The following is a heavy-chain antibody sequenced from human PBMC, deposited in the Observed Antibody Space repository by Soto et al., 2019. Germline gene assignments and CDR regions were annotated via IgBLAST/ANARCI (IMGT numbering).Heavy chain of an antibody. CDR2: ISYSGST. CDR3: ARVSAAGTHFDY. J-gene: IGHJ4*02. Sequence: PSETLSLTCTVSGGSIDSDSYYWGWIRQSPEKGLEWIASISYSGSTYYNPSLKSRVTVSVDTSKNQFSLTLSSVTAADTAVYYCARVSAAGTHFDYWGQGTLVTVSS. CDR1: GGSIDSDSYY. V-gene: IGHV4-39*01. D-gene: IGHD6-13*01.